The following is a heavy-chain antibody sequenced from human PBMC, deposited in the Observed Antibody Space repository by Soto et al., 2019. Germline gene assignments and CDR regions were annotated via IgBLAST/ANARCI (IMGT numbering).Heavy chain of an antibody. D-gene: IGHD2-15*01. Sequence: SETLSLTCTVSGGSISSYYLSWIRQPPGKGLEWIGYIYYSGSTNYNPSLKSRVTISVDTSKNQFSLKLSSVTAADTAVYYCARDVQVVVAASDWFDPWGQGTLVTVSS. CDR2: IYYSGST. V-gene: IGHV4-59*12. J-gene: IGHJ5*02. CDR3: ARDVQVVVAASDWFDP. CDR1: GGSISSYY.